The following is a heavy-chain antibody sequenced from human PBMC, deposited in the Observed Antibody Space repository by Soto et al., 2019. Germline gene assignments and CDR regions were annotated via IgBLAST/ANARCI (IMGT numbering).Heavy chain of an antibody. CDR1: GFTFSSYA. V-gene: IGHV3-30-3*01. CDR2: ISYDGSNK. Sequence: QVQLVESGGGVVQPGRSLRLSCAASGFTFSSYAMHWVRQAPGKGLEWVAVISYDGSNKYYADSVKGRFTISRDNSKNSLYVNMTRLGAEDTAVYYCARERGDYWGQGTLVTVSS. J-gene: IGHJ4*02. CDR3: ARERGDY. D-gene: IGHD3-16*01.